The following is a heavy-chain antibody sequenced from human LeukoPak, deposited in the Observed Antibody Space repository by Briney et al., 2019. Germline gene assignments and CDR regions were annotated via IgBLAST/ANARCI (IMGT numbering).Heavy chain of an antibody. Sequence: PGGSLRLSCAASGFTFSSYGMHWVRQAPGKGLEWVAVIWYDGSNKYYADSVKGRFTISRDNSKNTLYLQMNSLRAEDTAVYCCARDWELAPYFDYWGQGTLVTVSS. V-gene: IGHV3-33*01. D-gene: IGHD1-26*01. J-gene: IGHJ4*02. CDR1: GFTFSSYG. CDR2: IWYDGSNK. CDR3: ARDWELAPYFDY.